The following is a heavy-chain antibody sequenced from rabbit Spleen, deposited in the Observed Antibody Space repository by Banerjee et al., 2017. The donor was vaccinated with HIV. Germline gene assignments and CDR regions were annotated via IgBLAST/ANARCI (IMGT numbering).Heavy chain of an antibody. J-gene: IGHJ6*01. CDR2: IDPVFGST. CDR3: ARAGVYVELDL. CDR1: GFNFSTNA. D-gene: IGHD4-2*01. V-gene: IGHV1S47*01. Sequence: QEQLGEYGGGLSVLAGSLKPPCKASGFNFSTNAITWVRQAPGKGLEWIGYIDPVFGSTYYASWVTGRFTVSLDNAQNTVFLQMTSLTAADTATYFCARAGVYVELDLWGPGTLVTVS.